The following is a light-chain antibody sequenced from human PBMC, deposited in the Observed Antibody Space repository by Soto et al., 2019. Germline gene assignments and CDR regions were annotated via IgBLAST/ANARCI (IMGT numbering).Light chain of an antibody. CDR3: AAWDDSLSACV. V-gene: IGLV1-47*02. Sequence: QSVLTQPPSASGPPGQRVAISCSGTTSNIGSKDVFWYQQLPGAAPKLLISSTYERPSGVPDRFSGSKSGTSASLAISGLRSEDEADYHCAAWDDSLSACVFGGGTKVTVL. CDR2: STY. J-gene: IGLJ3*02. CDR1: TSNIGSKD.